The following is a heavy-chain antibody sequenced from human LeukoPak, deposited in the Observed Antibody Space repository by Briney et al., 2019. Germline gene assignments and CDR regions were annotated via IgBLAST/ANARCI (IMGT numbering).Heavy chain of an antibody. CDR2: INPNSGGT. J-gene: IGHJ4*02. CDR1: GYTFTGYY. Sequence: ASVKVSCKASGYTFTGYYMHWVRQAPGQGLEWMGLINPNSGGTNYAQKFQGRVTMTRDTSISTAYMELSRLRSDDTAVYYCARGGYYYGSGSFPFDYWGQGTLVTVSS. CDR3: ARGGYYYGSGSFPFDY. V-gene: IGHV1-2*06. D-gene: IGHD3-10*01.